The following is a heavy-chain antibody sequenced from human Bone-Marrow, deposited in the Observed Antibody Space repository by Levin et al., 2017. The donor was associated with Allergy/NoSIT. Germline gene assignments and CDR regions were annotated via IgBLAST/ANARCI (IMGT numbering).Heavy chain of an antibody. D-gene: IGHD6-19*01. V-gene: IGHV4-59*01. Sequence: SQTLSLTCTFAGAPLTGFYWTWIRQSPEKGVEWIGHIYFSGSTEYHPSLGSRVAISSDSAKNQFSLKLTSVTAADTAVYYCARREAVPGTPYDYWGQGTLVTVAS. CDR1: GAPLTGFY. CDR3: ARREAVPGTPYDY. CDR2: IYFSGST. J-gene: IGHJ4*02.